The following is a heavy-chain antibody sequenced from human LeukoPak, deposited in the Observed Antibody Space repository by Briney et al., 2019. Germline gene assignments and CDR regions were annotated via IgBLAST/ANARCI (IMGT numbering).Heavy chain of an antibody. D-gene: IGHD3-10*01. CDR2: ISGSGGST. CDR3: ATITMVRGWFDY. Sequence: GGSLRLSCAASGFTFSSYAMSWVRQAPGKGLEWVSAISGSGGSTYYADSVKGRFTISRDNSKNTLYLQMNSLRAEDTAVYYCATITMVRGWFDYWGQGTLVTVSS. CDR1: GFTFSSYA. V-gene: IGHV3-23*01. J-gene: IGHJ4*02.